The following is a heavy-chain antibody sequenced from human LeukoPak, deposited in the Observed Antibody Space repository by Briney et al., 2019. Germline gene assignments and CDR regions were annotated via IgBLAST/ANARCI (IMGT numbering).Heavy chain of an antibody. J-gene: IGHJ4*02. CDR2: IHSAGRST. CDR1: GFTFSSYA. CDR3: ARVATSGTYYSFDY. D-gene: IGHD2-8*01. Sequence: GGSLRLSCAASGFTFSSYAMAWVRQALGKGLECVSAIHSAGRSTYYPDSLKGRVTISRDNSKNTLYLQMKSLRPEDTAVYYCARVATSGTYYSFDYWGQGTLVTVSS. V-gene: IGHV3-23*01.